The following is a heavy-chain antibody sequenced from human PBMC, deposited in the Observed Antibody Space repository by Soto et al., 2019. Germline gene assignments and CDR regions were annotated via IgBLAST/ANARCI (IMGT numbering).Heavy chain of an antibody. V-gene: IGHV3-11*01. CDR3: ARAPYGSGSYLDYFDY. J-gene: IGHJ4*02. Sequence: GGSLRLSCAASGFTFSDYYMSWIRPAPGKGLEWVSYISSSGSTIYSADSVKGRFTISRDNAKNSLYLQMNSLRAEDTAVYYCARAPYGSGSYLDYFDYWGQGTLVTVSS. CDR1: GFTFSDYY. D-gene: IGHD3-10*01. CDR2: ISSSGSTI.